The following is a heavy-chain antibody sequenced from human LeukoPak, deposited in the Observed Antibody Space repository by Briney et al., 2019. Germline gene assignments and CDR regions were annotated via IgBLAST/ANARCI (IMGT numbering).Heavy chain of an antibody. Sequence: AASVKVSCKASGYTFTGYYLHWVRQAPGQGLEWMGWINPNSGGTNYAQKFQGRVTMTRDTSISTAYMELSRLRSDDTAVYYCARDVEYSSERFNYWGQGTLVTVSS. CDR3: ARDVEYSSERFNY. CDR1: GYTFTGYY. D-gene: IGHD6-19*01. V-gene: IGHV1-2*02. J-gene: IGHJ4*02. CDR2: INPNSGGT.